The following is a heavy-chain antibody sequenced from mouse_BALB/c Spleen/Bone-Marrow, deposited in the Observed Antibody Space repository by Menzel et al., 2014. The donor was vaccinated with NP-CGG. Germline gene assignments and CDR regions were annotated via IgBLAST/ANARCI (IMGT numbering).Heavy chain of an antibody. CDR1: GYTFTSYW. D-gene: IGHD1-2*01. J-gene: IGHJ4*01. CDR2: IYPGSGST. CDR3: TRWDYGYMDY. Sequence: LQESGSELVRPGASVKLSCKASGYTFTSYWMHWVKQRHGQGLEWIGNIYPGSGSTNYDEKFKSKGTLTVDTSSSTAYMHLSSLTSEGSAVYYCTRWDYGYMDYWGQGTSVTVSS. V-gene: IGHV1S22*01.